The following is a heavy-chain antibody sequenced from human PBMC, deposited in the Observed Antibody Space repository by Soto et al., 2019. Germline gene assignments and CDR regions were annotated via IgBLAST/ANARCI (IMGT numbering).Heavy chain of an antibody. Sequence: VQLVESGGDLVRPGGSLRLSCAASGFIFSRHWMTWVRQAPGKGLEWVANIKHDGTETYLVDSVRGRLTISRDNAKNSVYLQMNSLRVEDTAVYYWARYSGCFIDYWGQGTLVTVSS. CDR1: GFIFSRHW. D-gene: IGHD1-26*01. V-gene: IGHV3-7*05. J-gene: IGHJ4*02. CDR2: IKHDGTET. CDR3: ARYSGCFIDY.